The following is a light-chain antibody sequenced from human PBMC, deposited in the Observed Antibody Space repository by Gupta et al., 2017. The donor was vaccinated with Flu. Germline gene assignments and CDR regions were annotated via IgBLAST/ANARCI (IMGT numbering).Light chain of an antibody. CDR2: DTS. V-gene: IGLV7-46*01. Sequence: QAVVTQEPSLTVSPGGTVTLTCGSSTGAVTSGHFPHWFQQKPGQAPMTLIYDTSNKYSCTPALFSGSLLGATADTNLSGAQTEEDAYFFCLHSYGGALVFGGGTKLTVL. J-gene: IGLJ3*02. CDR3: LHSYGGALV. CDR1: TGAVTSGHF.